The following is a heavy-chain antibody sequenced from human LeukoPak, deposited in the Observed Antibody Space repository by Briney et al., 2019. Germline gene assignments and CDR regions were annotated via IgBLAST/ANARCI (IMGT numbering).Heavy chain of an antibody. CDR1: GYTFTGYY. D-gene: IGHD2-15*01. CDR3: ARDFVVVVAATPARWFDP. CDR2: INPNSGGT. Sequence: VASVKVSCKASGYTFTGYYMHWVRQAPGQGLEWMGWINPNSGGTNYAQKFQGRVTMTRDTSISTAYMELSRLRSDDTAVYYCARDFVVVVAATPARWFDPWGQGTLVTVSS. J-gene: IGHJ5*02. V-gene: IGHV1-2*02.